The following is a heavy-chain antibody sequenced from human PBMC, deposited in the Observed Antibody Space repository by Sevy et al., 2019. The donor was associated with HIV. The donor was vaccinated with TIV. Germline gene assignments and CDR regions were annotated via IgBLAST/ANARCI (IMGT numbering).Heavy chain of an antibody. V-gene: IGHV4-59*01. Sequence: LPETLSLTCSVSGDLSSFYWTWIRQPPGKGLEWIGYISYTGNTNYNPSLKSRVTLSVDTSKNQFSLSLRSVTAADTAGYYCARVDTALVHASDIWGPGTMVTVSS. CDR2: ISYTGNT. J-gene: IGHJ3*02. D-gene: IGHD5-18*01. CDR1: GDLSSFY. CDR3: ARVDTALVHASDI.